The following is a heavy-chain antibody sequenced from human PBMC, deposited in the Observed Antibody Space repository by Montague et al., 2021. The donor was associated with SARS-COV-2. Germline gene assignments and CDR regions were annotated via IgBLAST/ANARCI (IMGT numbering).Heavy chain of an antibody. Sequence: SETLSLTCTVSGGSIRTSSYYWGWIRQPPGKGLDWIGSIYYSGSTYYNPSLKSRVTISVDTSKNQFSPKLSSVTAADTGVYYCAMRGGALDAFDIWGQGTMVIVSS. CDR1: GGSIRTSSYY. CDR2: IYYSGST. V-gene: IGHV4-39*01. J-gene: IGHJ3*02. CDR3: AMRGGALDAFDI. D-gene: IGHD4-17*01.